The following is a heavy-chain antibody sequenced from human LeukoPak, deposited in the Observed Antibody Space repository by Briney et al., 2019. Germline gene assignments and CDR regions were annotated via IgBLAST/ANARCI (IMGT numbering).Heavy chain of an antibody. D-gene: IGHD3-22*01. J-gene: IGHJ4*02. CDR3: AKDPTDFDSSGQTYFDY. CDR2: ISYDGSNK. V-gene: IGHV3-30*18. Sequence: GGSLRLSCAASGFTFSSYGMHWVRQAPGKGLEWVAVISYDGSNKYYADSVKGRFTISRDNSKNTLYLQMNSLKAEDTAIYYCAKDPTDFDSSGQTYFDYWGQGTLVTVSS. CDR1: GFTFSSYG.